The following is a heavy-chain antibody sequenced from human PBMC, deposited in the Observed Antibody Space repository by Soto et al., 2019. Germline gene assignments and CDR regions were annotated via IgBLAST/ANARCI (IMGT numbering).Heavy chain of an antibody. CDR3: ARQIYDSDTGPNFQYYFDS. CDR1: GYSFAGYW. J-gene: IGHJ4*02. D-gene: IGHD3-22*01. V-gene: IGHV5-10-1*01. CDR2: IDPSDSQT. Sequence: GESLKISCKGSGYSFAGYWITWVRQKPGKGLEWMGRIDPSDSQTYYSPSFRGHVTISVTKSITTVFLQWSSLRASDTAMYYCARQIYDSDTGPNFQYYFDSWGQGTPVT.